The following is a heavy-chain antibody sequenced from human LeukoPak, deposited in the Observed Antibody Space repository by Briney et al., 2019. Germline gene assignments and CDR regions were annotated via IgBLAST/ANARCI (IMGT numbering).Heavy chain of an antibody. D-gene: IGHD6-19*01. J-gene: IGHJ4*02. CDR1: GFTFSSYS. V-gene: IGHV3-21*01. CDR2: ISSSSIYI. CDR3: ARVAYSSGVDC. Sequence: PGGSLRLSWAASGFTFSSYSMNWVRQAPEKGLEWVSSISSSSIYIYYADSLKGRFTISRDNAKNSLYLQMNSLRAEDTAVYYCARVAYSSGVDCWGQGTLVTVSS.